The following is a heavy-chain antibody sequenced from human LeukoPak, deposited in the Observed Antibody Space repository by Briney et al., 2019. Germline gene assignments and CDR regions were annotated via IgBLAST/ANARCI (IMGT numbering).Heavy chain of an antibody. CDR2: ISWNSGSI. CDR1: GFTFDDYA. V-gene: IGHV3-9*01. Sequence: GGSLRLSCAASGFTFDDYAMHWVRQAPGKGLEWVSGISWNSGSIGYADSVKGRFTISRDNAKNSLYLQMNSLRAEDTALYYCAKDRPSSSSDHFDYWGQGTLVTVSS. D-gene: IGHD6-6*01. J-gene: IGHJ4*02. CDR3: AKDRPSSSSDHFDY.